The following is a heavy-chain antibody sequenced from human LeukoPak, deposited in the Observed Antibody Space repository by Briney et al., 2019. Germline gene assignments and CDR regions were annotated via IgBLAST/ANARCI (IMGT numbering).Heavy chain of an antibody. V-gene: IGHV3-21*04. CDR1: GFTFSSYA. Sequence: TGGSLRLSCAASGFTFSSYAMSWVRQAPGKGLEWVSSISSSSSYIYYADSVKGRFTISRDNAKNSLYLQMNSLRAEDTAVYYCARRACAYSHPYDYWGQGTLVTVSS. CDR3: ARRACAYSHPYDY. D-gene: IGHD4/OR15-4a*01. J-gene: IGHJ4*02. CDR2: ISSSSSYI.